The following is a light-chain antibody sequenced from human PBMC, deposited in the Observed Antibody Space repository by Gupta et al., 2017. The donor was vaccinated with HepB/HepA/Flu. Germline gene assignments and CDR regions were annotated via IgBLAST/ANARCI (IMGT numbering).Light chain of an antibody. CDR1: QSVLYSSNNKNY. J-gene: IGKJ4*01. V-gene: IGKV4-1*01. CDR2: WAS. Sequence: DIVMTQSPDSLAVSLGERATINCKSSQSVLYSSNNKNYLAWYQQKPGQPPKLLIYWASTRESGVPDRFSGSGSGTDFTLTISSLQAEDVAVYYCHQEDSTPQTFGGGTKVEIK. CDR3: HQEDSTPQT.